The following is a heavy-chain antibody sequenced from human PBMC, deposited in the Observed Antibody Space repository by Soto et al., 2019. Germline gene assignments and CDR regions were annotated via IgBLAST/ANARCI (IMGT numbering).Heavy chain of an antibody. V-gene: IGHV3-23*01. Sequence: XXSLRLSCAASGFTFSSYAMHWVLQAPGKGLEWVSVISGSGGSTYYADSVKGRFTISRDNSKNTLYLQMNSLSVEDTAVYYCAKRTIGSSYDYWGQGTLVTVSS. CDR2: ISGSGGST. CDR1: GFTFSSYA. CDR3: AKRTIGSSYDY. D-gene: IGHD6-13*01. J-gene: IGHJ4*02.